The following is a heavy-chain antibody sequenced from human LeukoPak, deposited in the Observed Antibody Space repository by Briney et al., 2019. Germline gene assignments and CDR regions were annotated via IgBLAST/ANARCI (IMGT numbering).Heavy chain of an antibody. CDR3: TTDPGDYADY. D-gene: IGHD4-17*01. J-gene: IGHJ4*02. Sequence: PGGSLRLSCSTSGITFINAWMSWVRQAPGKGLEWVGRTKSTTDGGTIDYAAPVKGRFTISRDDSKNTLYLQMNSLQTEDTAVYYCTTDPGDYADYWGQGTLVPVSS. V-gene: IGHV3-15*05. CDR2: TKSTTDGGTI. CDR1: GITFINAW.